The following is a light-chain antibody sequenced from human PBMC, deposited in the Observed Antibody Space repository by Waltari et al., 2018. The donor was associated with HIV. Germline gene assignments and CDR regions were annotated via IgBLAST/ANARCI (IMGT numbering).Light chain of an antibody. CDR1: QSISVW. V-gene: IGKV1-5*03. CDR2: EAS. J-gene: IGKJ1*01. CDR3: QQYDSFPWT. Sequence: DIQMTQSPSTLSASIGDRVTITCRASQSISVWLAWYHQKPGIAPKLLIYEASNLESGVPSRFSGTGSGTEFTLTISSLQPDDSATFYCQQYDSFPWTFGQGTKVGIK.